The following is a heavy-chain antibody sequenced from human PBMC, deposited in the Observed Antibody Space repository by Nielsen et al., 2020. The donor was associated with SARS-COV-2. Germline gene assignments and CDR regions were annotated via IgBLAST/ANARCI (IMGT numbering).Heavy chain of an antibody. CDR1: GFTFDDYA. J-gene: IGHJ4*02. Sequence: LKISCAASGFTFDDYAMHWVRQAPGKGLEWVSGISWNSGSIGYADSVKGRFTISRDNAKNSLYLQMNSLRAEDTALYYCAKFGSTDYWGQGTLVTVSS. V-gene: IGHV3-9*01. D-gene: IGHD2-2*01. CDR2: ISWNSGSI. CDR3: AKFGSTDY.